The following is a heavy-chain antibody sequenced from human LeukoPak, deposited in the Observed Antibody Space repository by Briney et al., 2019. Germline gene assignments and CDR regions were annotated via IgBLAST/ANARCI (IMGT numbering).Heavy chain of an antibody. CDR1: GFTFGDYA. CDR3: TNDFGGNSGSGY. CDR2: IRREAYGGTT. D-gene: IGHD4-23*01. V-gene: IGHV3-49*03. Sequence: GGSLRLSCAASGFTFGDYAMSWFRQAPGKGLEWVGFIRREAYGGTTEYAASVEGRFTISRDDSKSIAYLQMNSLKTEDTAIYYCTNDFGGNSGSGYWGQGTLVTVSS. J-gene: IGHJ4*02.